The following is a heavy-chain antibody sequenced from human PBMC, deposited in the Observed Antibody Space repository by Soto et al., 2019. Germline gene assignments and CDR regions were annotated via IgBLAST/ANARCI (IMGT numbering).Heavy chain of an antibody. CDR3: ARGEDIVVVPAARFDY. CDR1: GGSFSGYY. D-gene: IGHD2-2*01. J-gene: IGHJ4*02. CDR2: INHSGST. Sequence: QVQLQQWGAGLLKPSETLSLTCAVYGGSFSGYYWSWIRQPPGKGLEWIGEINHSGSTNYNPSLKSRVTISVDTSKTQFSLKLSSVTAADTAVYYCARGEDIVVVPAARFDYWGQGTLVTVSS. V-gene: IGHV4-34*01.